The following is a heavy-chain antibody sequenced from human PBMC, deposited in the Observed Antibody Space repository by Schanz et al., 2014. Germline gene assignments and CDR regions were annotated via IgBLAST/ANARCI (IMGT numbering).Heavy chain of an antibody. CDR3: AKNQYDDVDLSSFYFDF. V-gene: IGHV3-23*03. CDR2: FVHPGGST. D-gene: IGHD3-10*02. Sequence: EVQLLESGGGLVQPGGSLRLSCAASGFTFGDYAMCWVRQAPGKGLEWVSFVHPGGSTYYPDSVKGRFTISRDSSKNTVYLQMNSLRPDDTSIYYCAKNQYDDVDLSSFYFDFWGQGTLVTVSS. J-gene: IGHJ4*02. CDR1: GFTFGDYA.